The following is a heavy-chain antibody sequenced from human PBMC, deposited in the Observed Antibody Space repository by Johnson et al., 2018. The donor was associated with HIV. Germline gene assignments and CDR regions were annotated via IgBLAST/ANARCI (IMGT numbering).Heavy chain of an antibody. CDR2: IYSGGST. Sequence: VQLVESGGGLVQPGGSLRLSCAASGFTFSTYWMHWVRQAPGKGLVWVSVIYSGGSTYYADSVKCRVTISRDNSTNTLYLQMNSLRAEDTAVYYCARDFKDSSSWYGAFDIWGQGTMVTVSS. V-gene: IGHV3-66*01. CDR3: ARDFKDSSSWYGAFDI. J-gene: IGHJ3*02. CDR1: GFTFSTYW. D-gene: IGHD6-13*01.